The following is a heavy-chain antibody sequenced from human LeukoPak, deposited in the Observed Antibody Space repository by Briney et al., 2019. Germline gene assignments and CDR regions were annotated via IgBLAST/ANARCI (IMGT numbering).Heavy chain of an antibody. V-gene: IGHV4-34*01. Sequence: SETLSLTCAVYGGSFSGYYWSWSRQPPRKGLEWIGEINHSGSTNYNPSLKSRVTISVDTSKNQFSLKLSSVAAADTAVYYCARGGYRVYGMDVWGKGTTVTVSS. J-gene: IGHJ6*04. D-gene: IGHD5-18*01. CDR3: ARGGYRVYGMDV. CDR1: GGSFSGYY. CDR2: INHSGST.